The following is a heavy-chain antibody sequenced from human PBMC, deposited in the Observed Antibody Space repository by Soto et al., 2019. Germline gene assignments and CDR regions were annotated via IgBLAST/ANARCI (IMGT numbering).Heavy chain of an antibody. Sequence: QVQLVKSGAEVKMPGSSVKVYCKTSGGTFSSYAISWVRQAPGQGLEWMGGIIPIFGTANYAQKFQGRVTITADESTSTAYMELSSVRSDDTAVYYCERGSTVTTRFDNWGQRTLVSVSS. CDR3: ERGSTVTTRFDN. CDR2: IIPIFGTA. V-gene: IGHV1-69*01. J-gene: IGHJ4*02. CDR1: GGTFSSYA. D-gene: IGHD4-17*01.